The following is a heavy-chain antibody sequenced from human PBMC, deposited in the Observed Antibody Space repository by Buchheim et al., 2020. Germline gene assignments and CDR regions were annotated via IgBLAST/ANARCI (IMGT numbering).Heavy chain of an antibody. CDR1: GGSVSSASYY. J-gene: IGHJ4*02. Sequence: QVQLQESGPGLVKPSETLSLTCTVSGGSVSSASYYWSWIRQPPEKGLEWIGYIYYSGNTNYNPSLKSRVTISVDTSKNQFSLKLSSVTAADTAVYYCARRRFGDVFDYWGQGTL. V-gene: IGHV4-61*01. CDR3: ARRRFGDVFDY. CDR2: IYYSGNT. D-gene: IGHD3-10*01.